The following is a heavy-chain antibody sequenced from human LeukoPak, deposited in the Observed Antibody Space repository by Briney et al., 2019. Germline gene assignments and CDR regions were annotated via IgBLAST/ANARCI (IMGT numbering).Heavy chain of an antibody. CDR3: ARDDDYGDSYWYFDL. CDR2: ISNSGSYI. J-gene: IGHJ2*01. V-gene: IGHV3-21*01. Sequence: GGSLRLSCAASGFTFSSYRMNWVRQAPGKGLEWVSSISNSGSYIYYADSVKGRFTISRDNSKNTLYLQMNSLRAEDTAVYYCARDDDYGDSYWYFDLWGRGTLVTVSS. CDR1: GFTFSSYR. D-gene: IGHD4-17*01.